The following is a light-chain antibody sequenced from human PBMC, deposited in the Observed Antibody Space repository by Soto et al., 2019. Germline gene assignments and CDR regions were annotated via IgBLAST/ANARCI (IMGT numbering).Light chain of an antibody. CDR1: QAISSS. V-gene: IGKV1-9*01. CDR2: AAS. Sequence: DIQLTQSPSFLSASVGDRVTITCRASQAISSSLAWYQHNPGKAPTLLIYAASTLQNGVPSSVSGSGSGTKYTLTIISLQHEDFATYYCQHLNDYPYTFGQGTKVEIK. J-gene: IGKJ2*01. CDR3: QHLNDYPYT.